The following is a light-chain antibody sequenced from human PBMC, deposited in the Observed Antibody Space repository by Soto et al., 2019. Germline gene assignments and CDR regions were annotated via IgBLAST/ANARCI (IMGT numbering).Light chain of an antibody. J-gene: IGKJ1*01. Sequence: DIQMTQSPSTLSASVGDRVTITCRASQSISSWLAWYQQKPGKAPKLLIYDASSLESGVPSRFSGSGSGTELTLTISSLQPDDFATYYCQQYNSYSRWTFGQGTKVEIK. CDR1: QSISSW. CDR2: DAS. V-gene: IGKV1-5*01. CDR3: QQYNSYSRWT.